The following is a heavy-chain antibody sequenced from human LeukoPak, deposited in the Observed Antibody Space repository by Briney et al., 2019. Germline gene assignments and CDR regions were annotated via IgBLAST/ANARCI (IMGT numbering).Heavy chain of an antibody. CDR1: GLTFISLT. D-gene: IGHD6-13*01. Sequence: ASVKVSCKASGLTFISLTVSWVRQAPGQGLEWLGWVSAYAGDTQYAQTLQGRVSMTTNTSTSTVYMELKSLRSDDTAVYYCAACIAASGYAFDVWGQGTIITVSS. V-gene: IGHV1-18*01. CDR2: VSAYAGDT. J-gene: IGHJ3*01. CDR3: AACIAASGYAFDV.